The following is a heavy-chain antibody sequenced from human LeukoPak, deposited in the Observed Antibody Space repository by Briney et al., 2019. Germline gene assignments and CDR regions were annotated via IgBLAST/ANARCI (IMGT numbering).Heavy chain of an antibody. CDR1: GFTFSSYG. Sequence: PGRSLRLSCAASGFTFSSYGMHWVRQAPGKGLEWVSYISSSGTYTNYADSVKGRFTISRDNAKKSLYLQMNSLSAEDTAVYYCAKIAGTYSPDYWGQGTLVAVSS. CDR3: AKIAGTYSPDY. V-gene: IGHV3-21*05. CDR2: ISSSGTYT. J-gene: IGHJ4*02. D-gene: IGHD1-26*01.